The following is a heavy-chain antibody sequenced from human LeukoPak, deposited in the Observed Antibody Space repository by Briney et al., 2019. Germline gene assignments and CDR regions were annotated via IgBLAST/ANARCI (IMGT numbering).Heavy chain of an antibody. CDR2: IIPILGIA. D-gene: IGHD3-9*01. CDR3: ARDVYDILTGYYYYYGMDV. J-gene: IGHJ6*02. CDR1: GGTFSSYA. Sequence: SVKVSCKASGGTFSSYAISWVRQAPGQGLEWMGRIIPILGIANYAQKLQGRVTITADKSTSTAYMELSSLRSEDTAVYYCARDVYDILTGYYYYYGMDVWGQGTTVTVSS. V-gene: IGHV1-69*04.